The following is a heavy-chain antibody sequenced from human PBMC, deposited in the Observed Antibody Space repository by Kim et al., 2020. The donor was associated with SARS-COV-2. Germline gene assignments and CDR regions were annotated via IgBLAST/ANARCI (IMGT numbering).Heavy chain of an antibody. CDR1: GGSIRSYY. Sequence: SETLSLTCTVSGGSIRSYYCCWIRQPPGKGLEWIWNIYYSGSTNYNPSLKSRVTISLDTSTHQFSLTLSSVTAADTAVYYCARPVLGYRSGGSCYSGFDYWSQGTLVTVSS. CDR3: ARPVLGYRSGGSCYSGFDY. D-gene: IGHD2-15*01. CDR2: IYYSGST. J-gene: IGHJ4*02. V-gene: IGHV4-59*08.